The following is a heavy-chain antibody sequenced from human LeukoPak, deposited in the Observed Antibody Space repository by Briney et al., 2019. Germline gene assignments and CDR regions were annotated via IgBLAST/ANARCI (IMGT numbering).Heavy chain of an antibody. CDR1: GYSFTSYW. J-gene: IGHJ2*01. CDR2: IYPGDSDT. CDR3: ARRVAVAGHLYWYFDL. D-gene: IGHD6-19*01. Sequence: GESLKISCKGSGYSFTSYWIGWVRQMPGKGPEWMGIIYPGDSDTRYSPSFQGQVTISADKSISTAYLQWSSLKASDTAMYYCARRVAVAGHLYWYFDLWGRGTLVTVSS. V-gene: IGHV5-51*01.